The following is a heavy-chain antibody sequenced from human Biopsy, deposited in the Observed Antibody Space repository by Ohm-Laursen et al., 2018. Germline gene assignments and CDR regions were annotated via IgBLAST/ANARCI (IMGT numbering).Heavy chain of an antibody. J-gene: IGHJ6*02. CDR2: IYYSVMT. CDR3: ARDSGILNYGNFKYYHYYGMDV. D-gene: IGHD4-11*01. CDR1: GGSFTGHY. Sequence: SDTLSLTCTVPGGSFTGHYWSWIRQPPGKGLEWIGHIYYSVMTNYNPSLQSRVSISVDTSRNQVSLTLSSVTAADTAVYYCARDSGILNYGNFKYYHYYGMDVWGQGTKVTVSS. V-gene: IGHV4-59*11.